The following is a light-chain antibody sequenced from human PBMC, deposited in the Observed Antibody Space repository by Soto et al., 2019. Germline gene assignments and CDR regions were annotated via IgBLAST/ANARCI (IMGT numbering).Light chain of an antibody. CDR2: GAS. CDR3: QQYGGSPQT. Sequence: EIVLTHSPFTLSLSPWEIVTLSCRASQSVSNYLAWYQQKPGQAPRLLIYGASRRATVIPDRFSCSGSGTDFTLTISRLEPEDFAVYYCQQYGGSPQTFGQGTNVEIK. V-gene: IGKV3-20*01. CDR1: QSVSNY. J-gene: IGKJ1*01.